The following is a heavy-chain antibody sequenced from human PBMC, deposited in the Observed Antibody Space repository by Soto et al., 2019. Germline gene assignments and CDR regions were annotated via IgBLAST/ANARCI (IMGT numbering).Heavy chain of an antibody. D-gene: IGHD3-9*01. CDR3: SRDTISYYDILTGYGNAPSCAFAI. CDR1: GYSFTSYW. Sequence: GESLKISCKGSGYSFTSYWISWVRQMPGKGLEWMWRIDPSDSYTNYSPSFQGHVTISADRSISTAYLQWSSLKASDTAMYYCSRDTISYYDILTGYGNAPSCAFAIWGQGTMVTVSS. V-gene: IGHV5-10-1*01. CDR2: IDPSDSYT. J-gene: IGHJ3*02.